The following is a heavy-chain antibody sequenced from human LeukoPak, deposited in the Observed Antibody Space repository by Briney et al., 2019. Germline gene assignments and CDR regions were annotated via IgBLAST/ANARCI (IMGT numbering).Heavy chain of an antibody. J-gene: IGHJ3*02. CDR2: IYSSGRT. D-gene: IGHD3-3*01. Sequence: SETLSLTCTVSGGSISSGSYYWSCIRQPAGKGLEWIGRIYSSGRTNYNPSLKSRVTISVDTSKNQFSLKLSSVTAADTAVYYCAREGYDFWSGYFWAFDIWGQGTMVTVSS. V-gene: IGHV4-61*02. CDR1: GGSISSGSYY. CDR3: AREGYDFWSGYFWAFDI.